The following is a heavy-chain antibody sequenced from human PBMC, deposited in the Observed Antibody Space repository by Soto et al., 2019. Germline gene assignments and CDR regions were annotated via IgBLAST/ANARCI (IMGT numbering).Heavy chain of an antibody. D-gene: IGHD3-16*01. CDR1: GYTISRHD. J-gene: IGHJ6*02. V-gene: IGHV1-8*01. CDR2: MNPNSGNT. CDR3: ASYVRSYYNGMDV. Sequence: ASVKVSCKASGYTISRHDINCVRQATGQGLEWMGWMNPNSGNTGYAQKFQGRVTMTRNTSISTAYMELSSLRSEDMAVYYCASYVRSYYNGMDVWGQGTTVTVSS.